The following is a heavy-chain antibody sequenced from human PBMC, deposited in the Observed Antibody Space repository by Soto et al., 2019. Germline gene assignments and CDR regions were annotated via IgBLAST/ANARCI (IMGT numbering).Heavy chain of an antibody. CDR1: GFTFSSYW. Sequence: EVQLVESGGGLVQPGGSLRLSCAASGFTFSSYWMHWVRQAPGKGLVWVSRIKSDGTSTSYADSVKGRFTISSDNAKNTLYLQMNSLRAEDTAVYYCARDVSYSGYDIHFDYWGQGTLVTVSS. J-gene: IGHJ4*02. V-gene: IGHV3-74*01. D-gene: IGHD5-12*01. CDR3: ARDVSYSGYDIHFDY. CDR2: IKSDGTST.